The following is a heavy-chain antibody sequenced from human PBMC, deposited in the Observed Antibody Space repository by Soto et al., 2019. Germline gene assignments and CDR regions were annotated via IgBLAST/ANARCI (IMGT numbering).Heavy chain of an antibody. CDR1: GGSISSGGYS. CDR2: IYHSGST. J-gene: IGHJ5*02. CDR3: ASMIYDFRSAFDP. V-gene: IGHV4-30-2*01. Sequence: QLQLQESGSGLVKASQTLSLTCAVSGGSISSGGYSWSWIRQPPGKGLEWIGYIYHSGSTYYNPSLKSRVTISVDRSKNQFSLKLSSVTAADTAVYYCASMIYDFRSAFDPWGQGTLVTVSS. D-gene: IGHD3-3*01.